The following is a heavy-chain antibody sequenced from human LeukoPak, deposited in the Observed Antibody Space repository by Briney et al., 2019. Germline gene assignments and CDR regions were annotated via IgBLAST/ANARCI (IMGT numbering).Heavy chain of an antibody. CDR2: INHSGST. J-gene: IGHJ4*02. Sequence: SETLSLTCAVYGGSFSGYYWSWIRQPPGKGLEWIGEINHSGSTNYNPSLKSRVTISVDTSKNQFSLKLSSVTAADTAVYYCASNRAVTTKTGTFDYWGQGTLLTVSS. CDR1: GGSFSGYY. V-gene: IGHV4-34*01. CDR3: ASNRAVTTKTGTFDY. D-gene: IGHD4-17*01.